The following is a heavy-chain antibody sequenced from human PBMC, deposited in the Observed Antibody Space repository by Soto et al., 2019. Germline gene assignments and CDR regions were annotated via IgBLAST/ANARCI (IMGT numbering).Heavy chain of an antibody. D-gene: IGHD2-2*01. CDR1: SASVNSGISS. Sequence: SETLSLTCTFPSASVNSGISSWSWSRKPPGKGLEWIGYISYSGSTNYNPSLKSRVTISVDTSKNQFSLKLSSVTAADTAVYYCARDPLIILPPAASLDPDYYFYGMDVWGQGTTVT. J-gene: IGHJ6*02. CDR3: ARDPLIILPPAASLDPDYYFYGMDV. V-gene: IGHV4-61*01. CDR2: ISYSGST.